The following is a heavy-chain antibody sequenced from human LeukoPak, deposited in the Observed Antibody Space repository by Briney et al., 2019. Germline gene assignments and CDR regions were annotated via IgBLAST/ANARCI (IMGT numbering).Heavy chain of an antibody. CDR1: GFTFSSYG. V-gene: IGHV3-30*02. Sequence: PGGSLRLSCAASGFTFSSYGMHWVRQAPGKGLEWVAFIRYDGSNKYYADSVKGRFTISRDNSKNTLYLQMNSLRAEDTAVYYCARDRYGSVAWFDPWGQGTLVTVSS. D-gene: IGHD3-10*01. CDR2: IRYDGSNK. CDR3: ARDRYGSVAWFDP. J-gene: IGHJ5*02.